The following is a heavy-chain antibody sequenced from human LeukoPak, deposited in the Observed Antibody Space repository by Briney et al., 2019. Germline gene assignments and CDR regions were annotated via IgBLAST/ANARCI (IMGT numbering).Heavy chain of an antibody. Sequence: ASVKVSCKASGYSFTNYYMHWVRQAPGQGLEWMGIINPSGDSTSYAQKLQGRVTMTTDTSTSTAYMELRSLRSDDTAVYYCARSPHILTGENFDYWGQGTLVTVSS. V-gene: IGHV1-46*01. CDR2: INPSGDST. CDR3: ARSPHILTGENFDY. CDR1: GYSFTNYY. D-gene: IGHD3-9*01. J-gene: IGHJ4*02.